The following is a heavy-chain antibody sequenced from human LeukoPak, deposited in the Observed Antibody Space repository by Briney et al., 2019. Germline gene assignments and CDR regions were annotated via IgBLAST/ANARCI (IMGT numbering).Heavy chain of an antibody. CDR2: ISSSSSYI. J-gene: IGHJ4*02. CDR1: GFTFSSYS. CDR3: ARYLILFHFAGPTVTTPFDY. Sequence: PGGFLRLSCAASGFTFSSYSMNWVRQAPGKGLEWVSSISSSSSYIYYADSVKGRFTISRDNAKNTLYLQMNSLRAEDTAVYYCARYLILFHFAGPTVTTPFDYWGQGTLVTVSS. V-gene: IGHV3-21*01. D-gene: IGHD4-17*01.